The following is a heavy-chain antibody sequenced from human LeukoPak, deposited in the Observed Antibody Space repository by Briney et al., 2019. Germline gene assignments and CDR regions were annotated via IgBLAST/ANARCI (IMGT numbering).Heavy chain of an antibody. CDR1: GGSFSGYY. J-gene: IGHJ4*02. CDR3: ARGEIYFDY. V-gene: IGHV4-59*01. CDR2: IYYSGST. D-gene: IGHD1-26*01. Sequence: SETLSLTCAVYGGSFSGYYWSWIRQPPGKGLEWIRYIYYSGSTNYNPSLKSRVTISVDTSKNQFSLKLSSVTAADTAVYYCARGEIYFDYWGQGTLVTVSS.